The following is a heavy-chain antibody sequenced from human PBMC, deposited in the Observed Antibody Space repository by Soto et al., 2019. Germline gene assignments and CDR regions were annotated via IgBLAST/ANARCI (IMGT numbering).Heavy chain of an antibody. CDR2: IYYSGST. Sequence: SETLSLTCTVSGGSISSYYGSWIRQPPGKGLEWIGYIYYSGSTNYNPSLKSRVTISVDTSKNQFSLKLSSVTAADTAVYYCARTYYDFWSGSGGYMDVWGKGTTVTVSS. CDR1: GGSISSYY. CDR3: ARTYYDFWSGSGGYMDV. J-gene: IGHJ6*03. D-gene: IGHD3-3*01. V-gene: IGHV4-59*01.